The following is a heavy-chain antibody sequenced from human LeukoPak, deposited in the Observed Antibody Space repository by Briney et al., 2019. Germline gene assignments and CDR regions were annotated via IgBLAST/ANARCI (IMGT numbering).Heavy chain of an antibody. D-gene: IGHD5-18*01. CDR3: ARHRGYSYGLSGWFDP. J-gene: IGHJ5*02. V-gene: IGHV5-51*01. Sequence: GESLKISCKASGYSFTTQWIAWVRQMPGKGLEWMGIIYPADSESRYSPSFQGQVTISVDKSISTAYLQWTSLKASDTAMYYCARHRGYSYGLSGWFDPWGQGTLVTVSS. CDR2: IYPADSES. CDR1: GYSFTTQW.